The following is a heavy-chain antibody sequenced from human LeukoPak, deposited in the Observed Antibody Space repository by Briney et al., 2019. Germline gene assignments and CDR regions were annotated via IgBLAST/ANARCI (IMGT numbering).Heavy chain of an antibody. V-gene: IGHV3-53*01. D-gene: IGHD1-26*01. J-gene: IGHJ4*02. CDR3: RCSVGATSVLVDY. CDR2: IYSGGST. CDR1: GLTVSSNY. Sequence: PGGSLRLSCAASGLTVSSNYMTWVRQAPGKGLEWVSVIYSGGSTYYADSVKGRFTISRDNSKNTLYLQMNSLRAEDTAVYYCRCSVGATSVLVDYWGQGTLVTVSS.